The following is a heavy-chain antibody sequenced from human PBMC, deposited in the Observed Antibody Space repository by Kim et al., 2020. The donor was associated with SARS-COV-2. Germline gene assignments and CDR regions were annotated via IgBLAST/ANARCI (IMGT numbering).Heavy chain of an antibody. Sequence: SETLSLTCAVYGGSFSGYYWSWIRQPPGKGLEWIGEINHSGSTNYNPSLKSRVTISVDTSKNQFSLKLSSVTAADTAVYYCARGPLLYRSTSCRFDYWGQGTLVTVSS. CDR2: INHSGST. CDR3: ARGPLLYRSTSCRFDY. CDR1: GGSFSGYY. J-gene: IGHJ4*02. D-gene: IGHD2-2*01. V-gene: IGHV4-34*01.